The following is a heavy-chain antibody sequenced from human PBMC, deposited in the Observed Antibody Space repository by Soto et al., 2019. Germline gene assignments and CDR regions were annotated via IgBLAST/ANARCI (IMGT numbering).Heavy chain of an antibody. CDR1: GFTFSSYA. V-gene: IGHV3-23*01. D-gene: IGHD3-10*01. J-gene: IGHJ4*02. CDR3: AKVGFGELFPFDY. CDR2: ISGSGGST. Sequence: EVQLLESGGGLVQPGGSLRLSCAASGFTFSSYAMSWVRQAPGKGLEWVSAISGSGGSTYYADSVKGRFTISRDNSKNTLYLQMNSLSAEDTAVYYCAKVGFGELFPFDYWGQGTLVTVSS.